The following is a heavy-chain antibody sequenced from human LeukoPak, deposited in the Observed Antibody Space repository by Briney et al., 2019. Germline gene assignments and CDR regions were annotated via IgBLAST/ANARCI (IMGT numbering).Heavy chain of an antibody. CDR1: GFTFSSYA. Sequence: RGSLRLSCAASGFTFSSYAMSWVRQAPGKGLEWVSGISASGGSTYYADSVKGRFTISRDNSKNTLYLQMNSLRVEDTAVHYCAKGLISSSWYLVDSWGQGTLVTVSS. CDR2: ISASGGST. V-gene: IGHV3-23*01. D-gene: IGHD6-13*01. CDR3: AKGLISSSWYLVDS. J-gene: IGHJ4*02.